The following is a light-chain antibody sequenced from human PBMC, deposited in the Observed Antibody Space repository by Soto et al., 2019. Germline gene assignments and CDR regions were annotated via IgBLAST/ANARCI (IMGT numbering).Light chain of an antibody. V-gene: IGKV1-39*01. CDR3: QQSYSAPLT. Sequence: DIQLTQSPSFLSASVGDRVTISCRASQNIFSYLNWYQQKPGKAPNLLIYAASNLQSGVPSRFSGSGSGTDFTLTISSLQREDFATYHCQQSYSAPLTFGRGTKVDIK. CDR1: QNIFSY. J-gene: IGKJ1*01. CDR2: AAS.